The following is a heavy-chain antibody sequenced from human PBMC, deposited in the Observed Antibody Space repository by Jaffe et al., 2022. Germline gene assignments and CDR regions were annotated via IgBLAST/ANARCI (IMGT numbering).Heavy chain of an antibody. CDR1: GFAFNSYE. V-gene: IGHV3-48*03. CDR2: ISSSGSII. D-gene: IGHD2-21*02. Sequence: EVQLVESGGGLVQPGGSLRLSCAASGFAFNSYEMSWVRQAPGKGLECISYISSSGSIIHYADSVKGRFTISRDNAKNSLYLQMNSLRAEDTAVYYCAREAWGGGGCYHFDYWGQGTLVTVSS. CDR3: AREAWGGGGCYHFDY. J-gene: IGHJ4*02.